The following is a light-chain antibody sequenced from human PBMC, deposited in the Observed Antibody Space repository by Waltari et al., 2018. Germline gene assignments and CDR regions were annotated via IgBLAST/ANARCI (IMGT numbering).Light chain of an antibody. CDR1: NIGSKT. Sequence: SYVLTQPPSVSVAPGQTATITCEESNIGSKTVHWYRQKPGQAPVVVVYDDTFRPSGNPERFSGSNSGRTATLTISRVEAGDEADYYCQVWDSSSKYVFGTGTKVTVL. CDR3: QVWDSSSKYV. V-gene: IGLV3-21*02. J-gene: IGLJ1*01. CDR2: DDT.